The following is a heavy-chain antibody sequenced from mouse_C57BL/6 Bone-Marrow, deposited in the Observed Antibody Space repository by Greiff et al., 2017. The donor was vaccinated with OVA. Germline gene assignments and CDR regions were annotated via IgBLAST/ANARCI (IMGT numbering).Heavy chain of an antibody. D-gene: IGHD1-1*01. CDR2: IDPENGDT. CDR3: TTDGSSYYWYFDV. CDR1: GFNIKDDY. Sequence: EVQLQQSGAELVRPGASVKLSCTASGFNIKDDYMHWVKQRPEQGLEWIGWIDPENGDTEYASKFQGKATITADTSSNTAYLQLSSLTSEDTAVYYCTTDGSSYYWYFDVWGTGTTVTVSS. V-gene: IGHV14-4*01. J-gene: IGHJ1*03.